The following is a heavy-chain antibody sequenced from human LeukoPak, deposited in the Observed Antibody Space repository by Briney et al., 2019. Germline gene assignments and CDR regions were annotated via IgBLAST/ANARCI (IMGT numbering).Heavy chain of an antibody. D-gene: IGHD6-13*01. V-gene: IGHV3-7*03. CDR3: AKEIAAGAYFQH. CDR2: IKPDGSEK. J-gene: IGHJ1*01. Sequence: GGSLRLSCAASGFTFSDYWMTWVRQAPGKGLEWVANIKPDGSEKYYVDSVKGRFTISRDNAKNSLYLQMNSLRVEDTAVYYCAKEIAAGAYFQHWGQGTLVTVSS. CDR1: GFTFSDYW.